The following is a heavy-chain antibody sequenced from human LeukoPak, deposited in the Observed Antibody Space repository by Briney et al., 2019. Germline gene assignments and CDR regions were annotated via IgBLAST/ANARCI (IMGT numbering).Heavy chain of an antibody. V-gene: IGHV1-24*01. CDR3: ARDAREEVTGTTYYYYYYMDV. J-gene: IGHJ6*03. CDR1: GYTLTELS. D-gene: IGHD1-7*01. CDR2: FDPEDGET. Sequence: GPVKVSCKVSGYTLTELSMHWVRQAPGKGLEWMGGFDPEDGETIYAQKFQGRVTMTRDTSISTAYMELSRLRSDDTAVYYCARDAREEVTGTTYYYYYYMDVWGKGTTVTVSS.